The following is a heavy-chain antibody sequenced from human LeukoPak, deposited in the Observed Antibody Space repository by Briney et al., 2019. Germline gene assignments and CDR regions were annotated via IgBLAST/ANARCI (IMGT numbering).Heavy chain of an antibody. Sequence: PGGSLRLSCAASGFTFNIYAMNGARQAPGKGLEWVSAISDSGGNTYYADSVKGRFTISRHNSKNTLYLQMNSLRAEDTAIYYCAKGSSGRPIEYFDYWGQGTLVTVSS. CDR1: GFTFNIYA. D-gene: IGHD6-25*01. CDR3: AKGSSGRPIEYFDY. V-gene: IGHV3-23*01. CDR2: ISDSGGNT. J-gene: IGHJ4*02.